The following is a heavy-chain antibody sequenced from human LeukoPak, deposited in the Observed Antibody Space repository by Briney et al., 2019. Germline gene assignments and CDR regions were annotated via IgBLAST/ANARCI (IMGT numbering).Heavy chain of an antibody. CDR2: IIPIFGTA. V-gene: IGHV1-69*13. CDR3: ARENSNYAYYYYGMDV. CDR1: GGTFSSYA. D-gene: IGHD4-11*01. J-gene: IGHJ6*02. Sequence: AASVKVSCKASGGTFSSYAISWVRQAPGQGLEWMGGIIPIFGTANYAQKFQGRVTITADESTSTAYMELSSLRSEDTAVYYCARENSNYAYYYYGMDVWGQGTTVTVSS.